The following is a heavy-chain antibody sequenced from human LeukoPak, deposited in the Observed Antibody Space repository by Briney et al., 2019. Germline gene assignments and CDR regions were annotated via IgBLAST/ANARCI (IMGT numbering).Heavy chain of an antibody. Sequence: SETLSLTCAVYGGSFSGYYSSWIRQPPGKGLEWIGEINHSGSTNYNPSLKRRVTISVDTSKNQFSLKLSSVTAADTTVYYCARVTTYCSSTSCYLGWFDPWGQGTMVTVSS. CDR1: GGSFSGYY. CDR3: ARVTTYCSSTSCYLGWFDP. J-gene: IGHJ5*02. CDR2: INHSGST. D-gene: IGHD2-2*01. V-gene: IGHV4-34*01.